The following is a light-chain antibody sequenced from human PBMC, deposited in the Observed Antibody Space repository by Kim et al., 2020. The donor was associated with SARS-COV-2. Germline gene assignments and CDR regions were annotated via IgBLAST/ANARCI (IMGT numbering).Light chain of an antibody. V-gene: IGLV3-19*01. CDR1: SLRVYS. CDR3: HCRTRLGDHWM. CDR2: RGN. Sequence: TVTITCQGDSLRVYSASWYQQKPRQAPVLVMYRGNNRPSGMPDRFSGSNWGDTAYLTITGAQAEDEADYYCHCRTRLGDHWMFGGGTQLTVL. J-gene: IGLJ3*02.